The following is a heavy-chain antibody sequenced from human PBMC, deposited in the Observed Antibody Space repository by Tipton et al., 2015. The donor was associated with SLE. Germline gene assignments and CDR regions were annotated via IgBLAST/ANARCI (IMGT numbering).Heavy chain of an antibody. V-gene: IGHV4-34*01. CDR1: GGSYSHYS. J-gene: IGHJ4*02. CDR3: AREPNGGYGSFDY. D-gene: IGHD7-27*01. CDR2: IRHGGIT. Sequence: GLVKPSETLSLTCAIYGGSYSHYSWTWVRQPPGKGLEWIGEIRHGGITNYNPSLKSRVTISKDTSKNQFFLKLSSVTAADTAVYYCAREPNGGYGSFDYWGLGALVTVSS.